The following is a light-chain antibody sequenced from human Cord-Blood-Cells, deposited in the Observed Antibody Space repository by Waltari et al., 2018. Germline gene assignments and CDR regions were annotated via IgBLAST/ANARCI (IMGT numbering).Light chain of an antibody. CDR1: QSVSSSY. CDR2: GAS. Sequence: EIVLTQPPGTLSLSPGERPTLSCRARQSVSSSYLAWYQQKPGQAPRILIYGASSRATGIPDRFSGSGSGTDFTLTISRLEPEDFAVYYCQQYGSSPVTFGGGTKVEIK. V-gene: IGKV3-20*01. CDR3: QQYGSSPVT. J-gene: IGKJ4*01.